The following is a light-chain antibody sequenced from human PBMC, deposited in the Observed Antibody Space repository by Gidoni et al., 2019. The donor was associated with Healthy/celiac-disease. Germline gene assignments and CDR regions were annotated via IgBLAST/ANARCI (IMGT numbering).Light chain of an antibody. J-gene: IGKJ1*01. CDR3: QQYNSYSGT. V-gene: IGKV1-5*01. Sequence: DIQMTQSPSTLSASVGDRVTITCRASQSISSWLAWYQQKPGKAPNLLIYDASSLESGVPSRFSCSGSGTEFTLTIISLQPDDFAAYYCQQYNSYSGTFGQGTKVEIK. CDR1: QSISSW. CDR2: DAS.